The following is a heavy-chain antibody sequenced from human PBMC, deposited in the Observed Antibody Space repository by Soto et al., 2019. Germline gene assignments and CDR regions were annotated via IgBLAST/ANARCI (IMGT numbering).Heavy chain of an antibody. Sequence: SETLSLTCTVSGGSISSYYWSWIRQPPGKGLEWVGYACYSGATNYNPSLKSRVTISVDTSKNQFSLKLSSVTAADTAVYYCASRTGRGYYGMDVWGQGTTVTVSS. CDR1: GGSISSYY. D-gene: IGHD7-27*01. CDR2: ACYSGAT. V-gene: IGHV4-59*01. J-gene: IGHJ6*02. CDR3: ASRTGRGYYGMDV.